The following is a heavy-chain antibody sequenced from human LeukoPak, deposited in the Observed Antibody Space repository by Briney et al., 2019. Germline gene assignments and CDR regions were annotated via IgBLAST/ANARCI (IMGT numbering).Heavy chain of an antibody. D-gene: IGHD2-15*01. CDR2: IYYRGRT. V-gene: IGHV4-39*02. J-gene: IGHJ5*02. Sequence: PPETPSLSFAVSVGSLTGSNYYCGWVRQPPGKRLEWVGTIYYRGRTYFTSSLKSRVTISVYTSKNNFSLKVSSVSATETAMYYCASHGGLCTGGSCTRFDPCGEGTLVT. CDR1: VGSLTGSNYY. CDR3: ASHGGLCTGGSCTRFDP.